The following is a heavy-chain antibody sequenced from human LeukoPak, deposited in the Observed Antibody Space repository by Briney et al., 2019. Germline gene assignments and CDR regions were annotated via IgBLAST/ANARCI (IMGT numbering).Heavy chain of an antibody. V-gene: IGHV3-11*04. J-gene: IGHJ4*02. CDR1: GFTFSDNY. Sequence: PGGSLRLSCAASGFTFSDNYMSWIRQAPGKGLEWVSYISSSGNTTYNADSVKGRFSITRDNAKNSLYLQMNSLRAEDTAVYYCARDGGSAWFLDYWGQGTLVTVSS. CDR3: ARDGGSAWFLDY. CDR2: ISSSGNTT. D-gene: IGHD6-19*01.